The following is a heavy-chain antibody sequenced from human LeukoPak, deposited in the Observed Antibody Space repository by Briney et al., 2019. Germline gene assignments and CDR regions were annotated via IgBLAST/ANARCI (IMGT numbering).Heavy chain of an antibody. CDR2: IFYTGSP. CDR1: GGSINNYKW. D-gene: IGHD3-10*01. J-gene: IGHJ5*02. Sequence: PSETLSLTCAVSGGSINNYKWWSWIRQSPGKGLEWLGEIFYTGSPNYNPSFKSRITMSVDKSNNQFSLILTSVTVADTAVYYCARDGASYYDHWGQGILVTVTS. CDR3: ARDGASYYDH. V-gene: IGHV4-4*02.